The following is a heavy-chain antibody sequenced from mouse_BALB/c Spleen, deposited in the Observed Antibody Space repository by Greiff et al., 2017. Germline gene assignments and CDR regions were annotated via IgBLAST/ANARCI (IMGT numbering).Heavy chain of an antibody. CDR2: ISNLAYSI. CDR3: ARAPTATGAMDY. CDR1: GFTFSDYG. J-gene: IGHJ4*01. V-gene: IGHV5-15*02. D-gene: IGHD1-2*01. Sequence: EVKLVESGGGLVQPGGSRKLSCAASGFTFSDYGMAWVRQAPGKGPEWVAFISNLAYSIYYADTVTGRFTISRENAKNTLYLEMSSLRSEDTAMYYCARAPTATGAMDYWGQGTSVTVSS.